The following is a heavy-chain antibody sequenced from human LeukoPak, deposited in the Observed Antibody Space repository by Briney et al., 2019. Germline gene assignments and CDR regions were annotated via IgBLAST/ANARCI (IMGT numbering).Heavy chain of an antibody. D-gene: IGHD6-13*01. J-gene: IGHJ4*02. Sequence: GGSLRLSCAASGFTFSSYAMSWVRQAPGKGLEWVSAISGSGGSTYYADSVKGRFTISRDNSKNTLYLQMNSLRAEDTAVYYCSKDRSSWYDGVMDYWGQGTLVTVSS. V-gene: IGHV3-23*01. CDR1: GFTFSSYA. CDR3: SKDRSSWYDGVMDY. CDR2: ISGSGGST.